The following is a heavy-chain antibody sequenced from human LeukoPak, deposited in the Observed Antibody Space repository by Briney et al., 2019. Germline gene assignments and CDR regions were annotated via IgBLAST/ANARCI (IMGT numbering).Heavy chain of an antibody. CDR1: GFTFSNYR. CDR2: ISRGSRTI. CDR3: AREQFGPSSSSRKGASYYYYYMDV. D-gene: IGHD6-6*01. Sequence: GGSLRLSCAASGFTFSNYRMLWVRQAPGKGLEWVSYISRGSRTIYYADSVKGRFTISRDDAKNSLSLQMNSLRAEDTAVYYCAREQFGPSSSSRKGASYYYYYMDVWGKGTTVTVSS. V-gene: IGHV3-48*04. J-gene: IGHJ6*03.